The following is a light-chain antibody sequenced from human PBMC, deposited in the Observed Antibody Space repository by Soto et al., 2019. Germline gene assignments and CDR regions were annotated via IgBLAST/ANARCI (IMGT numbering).Light chain of an antibody. CDR1: SSDVGGYNY. J-gene: IGLJ1*01. CDR3: SSYTSSYTYV. Sequence: QSALTQPASVSGSPRQSITISCIGTSSDVGGYNYVSWYQQHPGKAPKLMIYDVSNRPSGVSDRFSGSKSGNTASLTISGLQAEDEADYYCSSYTSSYTYVFGTGTKVTVL. V-gene: IGLV2-14*03. CDR2: DVS.